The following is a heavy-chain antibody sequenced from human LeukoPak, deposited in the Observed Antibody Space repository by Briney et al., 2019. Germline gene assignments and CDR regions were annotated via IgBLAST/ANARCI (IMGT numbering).Heavy chain of an antibody. Sequence: ASVKVSCKASGYTFTSYDINWVRQATGQGLEWMGWMNPNSGNTGYAQKFQGRVTMTRNTSISTAYMELSSLRSEDTAVYYCARNSGSYYVVDYWGQGTLVTVSS. CDR1: GYTFTSYD. CDR3: ARNSGSYYVVDY. J-gene: IGHJ4*02. CDR2: MNPNSGNT. D-gene: IGHD1-26*01. V-gene: IGHV1-8*01.